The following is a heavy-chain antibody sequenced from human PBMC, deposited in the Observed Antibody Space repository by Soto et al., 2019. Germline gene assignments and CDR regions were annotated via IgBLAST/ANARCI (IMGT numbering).Heavy chain of an antibody. CDR1: GYTFSSYG. Sequence: GASVQVSFKTCGYTFSSYGISLVRQAPGQGLEWMGWISGYSGSTNYVQKFQGRVTMTTDTSTSTAYMELRNMKSDDTAVYYCARDNGNYFDYWGLGTMVTVSS. D-gene: IGHD4-17*01. J-gene: IGHJ4*02. CDR2: ISGYSGST. V-gene: IGHV1-18*01. CDR3: ARDNGNYFDY.